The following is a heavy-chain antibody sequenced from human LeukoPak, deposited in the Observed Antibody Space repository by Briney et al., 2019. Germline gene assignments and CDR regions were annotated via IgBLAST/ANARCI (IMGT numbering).Heavy chain of an antibody. CDR2: SNEDGSFT. J-gene: IGHJ6*03. CDR1: GFTFSREW. CDR3: ARRAYPYHYYMDV. Sequence: PGGSLRLSCSASGFTFSREWMHWVRQRPGEGLVWVARSNEDGSFTGYADSVQGRFTISRDNAKNTLYLQMDSLGAEDTALYYCARRAYPYHYYMDVWGKGATVTVSS. D-gene: IGHD3-16*01. V-gene: IGHV3-74*01.